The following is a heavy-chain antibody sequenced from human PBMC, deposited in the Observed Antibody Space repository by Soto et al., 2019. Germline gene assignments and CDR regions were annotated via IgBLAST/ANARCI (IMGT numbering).Heavy chain of an antibody. CDR3: ARRYGGNFDF. J-gene: IGHJ4*02. Sequence: PSEPRSVNWRVARGSISSYYTNWIRQPPGKGLEWIGYIYYSGSTNYNPSLKSRVTISVDTSKNQFSLKLSSVTAADTAVYYCARRYGGNFDFWGQGTLVTVSS. CDR1: RGSISSYY. CDR2: IYYSGST. V-gene: IGHV4-59*01. D-gene: IGHD1-26*01.